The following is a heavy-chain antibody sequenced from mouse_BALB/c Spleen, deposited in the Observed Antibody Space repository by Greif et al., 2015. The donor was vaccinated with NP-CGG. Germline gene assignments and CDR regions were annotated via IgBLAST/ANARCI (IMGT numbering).Heavy chain of an antibody. J-gene: IGHJ1*01. CDR2: ISYDGSN. CDR3: ARDPFYYYGSSYWYFDV. V-gene: IGHV3-6*02. Sequence: EVQRVESGPGLVKPSQSLSLTCSVTGYSITSGYYWNWIRQFPGNKLEWMGYISYDGSNNYNPSLKNRISITRDTSKNQFFLKLNSVTTEDTATYYCARDPFYYYGSSYWYFDVWGAGTTVTVPS. D-gene: IGHD1-1*01. CDR1: GYSITSGYY.